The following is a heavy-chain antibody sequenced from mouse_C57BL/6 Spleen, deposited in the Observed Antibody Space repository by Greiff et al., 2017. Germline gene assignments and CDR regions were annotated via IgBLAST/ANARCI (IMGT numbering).Heavy chain of an antibody. J-gene: IGHJ2*01. V-gene: IGHV5-9*01. Sequence: EVQGVESGGGLVKPGGSLKLSCAASGFTFSSYTMSWVRQTPEKRLEWVATISGGGGNTYYPDSVKGRFTISRDNAKNTLYLQMSSLRSEDTALYYCARHDGYYVYFDYWGQGTTLTVSS. CDR3: ARHDGYYVYFDY. CDR1: GFTFSSYT. CDR2: ISGGGGNT. D-gene: IGHD2-3*01.